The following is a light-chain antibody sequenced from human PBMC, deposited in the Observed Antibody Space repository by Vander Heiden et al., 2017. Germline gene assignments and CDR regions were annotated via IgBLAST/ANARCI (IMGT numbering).Light chain of an antibody. CDR1: SSDVGGYNY. V-gene: IGLV2-14*01. J-gene: IGLJ3*02. Sequence: QSALTQPPSVSGSPGRSISISCPGTSSDVGGYNYVSWYQQHTGKAPKLMIYEVSNRPSGVSNRFSGSKSGNTASLTISGLQAEDEADYYCSSYTSTWVFGGGTKLTVL. CDR2: EVS. CDR3: SSYTSTWV.